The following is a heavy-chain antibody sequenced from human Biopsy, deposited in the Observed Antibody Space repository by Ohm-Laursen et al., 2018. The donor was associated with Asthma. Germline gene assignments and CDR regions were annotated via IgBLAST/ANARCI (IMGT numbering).Heavy chain of an antibody. CDR2: ISFDGSNE. V-gene: IGHV3-30*18. J-gene: IGHJ4*02. CDR1: GITFSTYG. Sequence: SLRLSCAAPGITFSTYGMHWVRQAPGKGLEWVAVISFDGSNEDYADSVKGRFTISRDNSKNTLFLEMNSLRPEDTAVYYCAKELFPGWELRRGPDSWGQGTLVTVSS. D-gene: IGHD1-26*01. CDR3: AKELFPGWELRRGPDS.